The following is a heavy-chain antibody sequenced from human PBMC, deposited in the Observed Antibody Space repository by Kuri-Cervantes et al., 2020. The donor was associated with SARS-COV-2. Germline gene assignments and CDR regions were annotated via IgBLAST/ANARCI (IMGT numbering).Heavy chain of an antibody. CDR3: ARASSHYYDFWSGSYDAFDI. V-gene: IGHV1-69*05. J-gene: IGHJ3*02. D-gene: IGHD3-3*01. CDR1: GGTFSSYA. CDR2: IIPIFGIA. Sequence: SVKVSCKASGGTFSSYAISWVRQAPGQGLEWMGGIIPIFGIANYAQKFQGRVTITTDESTSTAYMELSSLRSEDTAVYYCARASSHYYDFWSGSYDAFDIWGQGTMVTVSS.